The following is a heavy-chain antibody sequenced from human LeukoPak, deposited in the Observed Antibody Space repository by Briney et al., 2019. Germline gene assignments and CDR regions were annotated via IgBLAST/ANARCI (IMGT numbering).Heavy chain of an antibody. CDR2: ISSIGSTI. CDR3: AELGITMIGGV. V-gene: IGHV3-11*04. D-gene: IGHD3-10*02. CDR1: GFTFSDYY. J-gene: IGHJ6*04. Sequence: GGSLRLSCAASGFTFSDYYMIWIRQAPGKGLEWVSYISSIGSTIYYADSVKGRFTISRDNAKNSLYLQMNSLRAEDTAVYYCAELGITMIGGVWGKGTTVTVSS.